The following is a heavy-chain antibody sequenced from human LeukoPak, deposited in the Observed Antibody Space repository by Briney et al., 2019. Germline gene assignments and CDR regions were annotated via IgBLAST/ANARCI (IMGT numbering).Heavy chain of an antibody. CDR1: GFTFSSYS. Sequence: GGSLRLSCAASGFTFSSYSMNWVRQAPGKGLEWVSSISSSSSYIYYADSVKGRFTISRDNAKNSLYLQMNSLRAEDTAVYYCARDHKDTMVRGPTRGAFDIRGQGTMVTVSS. CDR3: ARDHKDTMVRGPTRGAFDI. V-gene: IGHV3-21*01. J-gene: IGHJ3*02. D-gene: IGHD3-10*01. CDR2: ISSSSSYI.